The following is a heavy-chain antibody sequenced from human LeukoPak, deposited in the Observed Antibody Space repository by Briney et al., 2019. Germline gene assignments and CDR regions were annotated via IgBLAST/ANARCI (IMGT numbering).Heavy chain of an antibody. CDR1: GYTFTIYY. J-gene: IGHJ6*02. D-gene: IGHD4-11*01. V-gene: IGHV1-46*01. Sequence: ASVTVSFTASGYTFTIYYMHWVRQAPGQGLEWMGIINPSGGSTSYAQKFQGRVTMTRDTSTSTVYMELSSLRSEDTAVYYCARDYYSIYFYGMDVWGQGTTVTVSS. CDR3: ARDYYSIYFYGMDV. CDR2: INPSGGST.